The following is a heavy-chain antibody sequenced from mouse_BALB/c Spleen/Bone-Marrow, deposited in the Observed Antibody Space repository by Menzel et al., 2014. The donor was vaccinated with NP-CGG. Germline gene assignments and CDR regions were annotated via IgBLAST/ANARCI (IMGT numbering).Heavy chain of an antibody. CDR3: VRGKNLYGTPLAY. D-gene: IGHD1-1*01. CDR1: GFSLTSYD. J-gene: IGHJ3*01. Sequence: VKLVESGPGLVAPSQSLSITCTVSGFSLTSYDMNWFRQPPGKGLEWLGVIWTGGGTDYNSAFMSRLSISKDNSKSQVFLKMNGLQTDDTAIYYCVRGKNLYGTPLAYWGQGTLVTVSA. V-gene: IGHV2-9-2*01. CDR2: IWTGGGT.